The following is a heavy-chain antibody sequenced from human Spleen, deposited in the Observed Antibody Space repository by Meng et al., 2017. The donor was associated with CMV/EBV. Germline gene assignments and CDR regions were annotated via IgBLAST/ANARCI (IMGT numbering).Heavy chain of an antibody. CDR2: ITRDGRGT. CDR1: GLTFDDYD. V-gene: IGHV3-43*01. CDR3: TKSRGDLGGFDS. Sequence: GESLKISCAASGLTFDDYDLHWVRQLPGKGLEWVSLITRDGRGTYYADSVKGRFIISRDNSKNSLYLQMNSLRIADSALYYCTKSRGDLGGFDSWGQGKRVTVSS. J-gene: IGHJ4*02. D-gene: IGHD2-21*01.